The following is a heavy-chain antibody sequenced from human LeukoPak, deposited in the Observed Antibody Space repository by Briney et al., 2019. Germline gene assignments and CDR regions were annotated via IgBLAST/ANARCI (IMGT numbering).Heavy chain of an antibody. CDR1: GGTFSSYT. Sequence: GASVKVSCKASGGTFSSYTISWVRQAPGQGLEWMGGITPIFGRANYAQKFQGRVTITAVESKSTAYMGLRSLRSEDTAVYYCARGWLAETTVVTPYNYRGQETLVTVSS. CDR2: ITPIFGRA. D-gene: IGHD4-23*01. J-gene: IGHJ4*02. V-gene: IGHV1-69*13. CDR3: ARGWLAETTVVTPYNY.